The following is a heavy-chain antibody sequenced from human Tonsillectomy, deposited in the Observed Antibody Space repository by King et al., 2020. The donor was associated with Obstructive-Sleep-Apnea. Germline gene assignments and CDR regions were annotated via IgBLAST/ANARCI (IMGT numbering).Heavy chain of an antibody. CDR1: GYTFTGYY. CDR2: ISLNSGAT. J-gene: IGHJ4*02. V-gene: IGHV1-2*02. D-gene: IGHD3-10*01. Sequence: VQLVQSGAEVKKPGASVKVSCKASGYTFTGYYIHWVRQAPGQGLGWMGWISLNSGATQYAQKFQGRVTMTRDTSISTAYMDLSRLRSDDTAIYYCARDMSAYDSTSPAYWGQGTLVTVSS. CDR3: ARDMSAYDSTSPAY.